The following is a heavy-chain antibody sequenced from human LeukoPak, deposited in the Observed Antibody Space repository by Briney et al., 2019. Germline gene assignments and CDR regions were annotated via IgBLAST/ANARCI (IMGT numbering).Heavy chain of an antibody. D-gene: IGHD6-19*01. CDR3: AKDGDSSGPRGNWFDP. CDR1: GFTFSSYG. J-gene: IGHJ5*02. CDR2: IWYDGSNK. Sequence: GGSLRLSCAASGFTFSSYGMHWVRQAPGKGLEWVAVIWYDGSNKYYADSVKGRFTISGDNSKNTLFLQMNSLRAEDTAVYYCAKDGDSSGPRGNWFDPWGQGTLVTVSS. V-gene: IGHV3-33*06.